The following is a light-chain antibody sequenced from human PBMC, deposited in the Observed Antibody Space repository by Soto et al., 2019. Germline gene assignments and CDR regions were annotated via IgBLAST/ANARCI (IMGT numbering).Light chain of an antibody. CDR1: QSLLHIDGNTY. CDR3: MQATQFPELT. Sequence: IVMTQTPLSSLVTLGQPASISCKSSQSLLHIDGNTYLSWLQQRPGQPPRLLIYKVSNRVSGVPDRFSGSGAGTDFTLKISRVEAEDVGVYYCMQATQFPELTFGGGTKVEIK. CDR2: KVS. V-gene: IGKV2-24*01. J-gene: IGKJ4*01.